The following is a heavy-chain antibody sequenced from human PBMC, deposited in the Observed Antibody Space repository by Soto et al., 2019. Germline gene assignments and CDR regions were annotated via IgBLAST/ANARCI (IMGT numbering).Heavy chain of an antibody. CDR3: AREGGGLTYNWCDP. V-gene: IGHV1-69*01. CDR1: GSTFSSYA. CDR2: IIPIFGTA. J-gene: IGHJ5*02. Sequence: QVQLVQSGAEVKKPGSSVKVSCKASGSTFSSYAISWVRQAPGQGLEWMGGIIPIFGTANYAQKFQGRVTITADESTSTADMELSSLRSEDTAVYYCAREGGGLTYNWCDPWGQGSLVTVSS. D-gene: IGHD5-12*01.